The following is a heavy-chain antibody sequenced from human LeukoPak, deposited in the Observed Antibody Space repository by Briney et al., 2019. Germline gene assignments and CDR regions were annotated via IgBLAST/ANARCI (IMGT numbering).Heavy chain of an antibody. CDR1: GFTFSSYG. CDR2: IWYDGGKK. CDR3: VRYCNGGSCYRAAFDV. V-gene: IGHV3-33*08. Sequence: GGSLRLSCAASGFTFSSYGMHWVRQAPGKGLEWVALIWYDGGKKYYTDSVRGRFTISRDNSKNTLYLQMDSLRAGDTAVYYCVRYCNGGSCYRAAFDVWGPGTMVTVSS. D-gene: IGHD2-15*01. J-gene: IGHJ3*01.